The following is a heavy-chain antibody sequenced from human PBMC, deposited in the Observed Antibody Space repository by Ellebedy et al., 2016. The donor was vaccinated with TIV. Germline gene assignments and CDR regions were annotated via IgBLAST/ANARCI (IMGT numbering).Heavy chain of an antibody. CDR3: ATDGSYGDYLSPTHALEI. V-gene: IGHV3-48*04. D-gene: IGHD4-17*01. J-gene: IGHJ3*02. CDR1: GFSFTSYS. Sequence: GESLKISCAASGFSFTSYSMNWVRQAPGKGLERISYISHSSITIKYADSVKGRFTISRDNAKNSLDLQMNSLRAEDTAIYYCATDGSYGDYLSPTHALEIWGQGTMVIVSP. CDR2: ISHSSITI.